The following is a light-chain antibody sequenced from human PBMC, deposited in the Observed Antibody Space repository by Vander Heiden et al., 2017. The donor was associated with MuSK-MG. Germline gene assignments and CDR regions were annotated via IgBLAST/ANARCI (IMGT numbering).Light chain of an antibody. V-gene: IGLV1-47*02. CDR2: SNN. J-gene: IGLJ2*01. Sequence: QSVLTPPPSASGTPGQRVTISCSGSSPNIGDNSVYWYQQLPGTAPKLLIYSNNRRPSGVPDRFYGSKSGTSAFMASSGLRSEEEASYYCAEWDDRHVAFGGGTKVTVL. CDR3: AEWDDRHVA. CDR1: SPNIGDNS.